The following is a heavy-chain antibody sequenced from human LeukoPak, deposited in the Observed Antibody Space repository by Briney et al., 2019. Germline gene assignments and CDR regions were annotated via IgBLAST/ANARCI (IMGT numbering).Heavy chain of an antibody. J-gene: IGHJ3*02. V-gene: IGHV3-7*03. Sequence: GGSLRLSCAASEFIFSNYWMAWVRQAPGKGLERVASIRQDGGERNYVDSVKGRFTISRDNAKKLLSLQMDGLRAEDMAVYYCVRDVGYGDIWGQGTVVTVS. CDR3: VRDVGYGDI. CDR2: IRQDGGER. CDR1: EFIFSNYW. D-gene: IGHD6-13*01.